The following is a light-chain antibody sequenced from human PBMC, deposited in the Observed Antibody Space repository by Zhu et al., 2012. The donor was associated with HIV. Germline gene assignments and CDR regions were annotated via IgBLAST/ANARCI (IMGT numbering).Light chain of an antibody. CDR2: GAS. CDR3: QQFGSAPPT. CDR1: QVVSYTY. Sequence: EIVLTQSPDTLSLSPGERATLSCRTSQVVSYTYLAWYQLKPGQAPRLVIYGASTRAAGIPDRFNGSGSGTDFTLTIARLEPEDFAVYSCQQFGSAPPTFGQGTKVE. J-gene: IGKJ1*01. V-gene: IGKV3-20*01.